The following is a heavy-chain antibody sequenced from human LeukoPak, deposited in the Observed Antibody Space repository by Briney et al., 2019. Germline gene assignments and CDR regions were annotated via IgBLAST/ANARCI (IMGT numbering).Heavy chain of an antibody. V-gene: IGHV4-59*01. D-gene: IGHD3-3*01. Sequence: PSETLSLTCTVSGGSISSYYWSWIRQPPGKGLGWIGYIYYSGSTNYNPSLKSRVTISVDTSKNQFSLKLSSVTAADTAVYYCARDAQSAYYDFWSGYREVWFDPWGQGTLVTVSS. CDR3: ARDAQSAYYDFWSGYREVWFDP. CDR1: GGSISSYY. J-gene: IGHJ5*02. CDR2: IYYSGST.